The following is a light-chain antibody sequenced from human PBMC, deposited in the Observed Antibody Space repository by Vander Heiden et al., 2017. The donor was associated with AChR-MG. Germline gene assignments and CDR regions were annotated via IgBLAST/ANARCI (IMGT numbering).Light chain of an antibody. CDR1: SSDFGLYNY. CDR2: DVY. Sequence: SALTPPASVSGSPGPSITISCTGSSSDFGLYNYVSWYQQIPGKAPKLVIYDVYKRPSGISNHFSGSKSGNTASLTISGLQAEDEGGYYCSSYAVSRSLVVFGGGTKLTVL. CDR3: SSYAVSRSLVV. J-gene: IGLJ2*01. V-gene: IGLV2-14*01.